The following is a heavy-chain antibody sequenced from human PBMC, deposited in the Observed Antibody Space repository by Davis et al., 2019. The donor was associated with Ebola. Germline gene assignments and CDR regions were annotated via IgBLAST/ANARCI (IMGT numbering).Heavy chain of an antibody. J-gene: IGHJ4*02. CDR1: GYTFTNYY. CDR3: ARRAEVVTDYFDN. V-gene: IGHV1-46*01. CDR2: INPTGGST. Sequence: ASVKVSCKTSGYTFTNYYMHWVRQAPGQGLEWMGIINPTGGSTRYVQNFQGRVTMTRDTSTSTSNMELSSLRSEDTAFYYCARRAEVVTDYFDNWGQGTLVTVSS. D-gene: IGHD2-21*02.